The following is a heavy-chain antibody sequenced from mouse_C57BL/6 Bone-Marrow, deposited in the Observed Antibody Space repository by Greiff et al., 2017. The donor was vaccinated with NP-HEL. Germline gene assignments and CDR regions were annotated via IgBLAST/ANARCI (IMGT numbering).Heavy chain of an antibody. V-gene: IGHV1-9*01. J-gene: IGHJ4*01. CDR1: GDKFTGDW. D-gene: IGHD1-1*01. CDR2: ILPGRGST. Sequence: QVQLQQSGAELMKPGEAGKREGKARGDKFTGDWIEGGKQRPGHGLEWIGEILPGRGSTNYNEKFKGKATFTADTSSNTAYMQLSSLTTEDSAIYYCAGSPWGDYGSPYAMDYWGQGTSVTVSS. CDR3: AGSPWGDYGSPYAMDY.